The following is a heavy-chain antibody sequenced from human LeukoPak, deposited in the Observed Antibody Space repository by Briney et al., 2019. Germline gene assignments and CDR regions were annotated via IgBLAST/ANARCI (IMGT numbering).Heavy chain of an antibody. D-gene: IGHD6-13*01. CDR2: MNPNSGNT. J-gene: IGHJ6*03. V-gene: IGHV1-8*01. CDR3: AKTIAAIALRYYYMDV. CDR1: GYTFTSYD. Sequence: ASVKVSCKASGYTFTSYDINWVRQATGQGPEWMGWMNPNSGNTGYAQKFQGRVTMTRNTSISTAYMELSSLRSEDTAVYYCAKTIAAIALRYYYMDVWGKGTTVTVSS.